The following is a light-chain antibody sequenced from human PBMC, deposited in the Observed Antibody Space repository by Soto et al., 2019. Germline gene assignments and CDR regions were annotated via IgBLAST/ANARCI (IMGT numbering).Light chain of an antibody. CDR2: DVF. CDR3: LHLESYPLT. V-gene: IGKV1-13*02. J-gene: IGKJ5*01. Sequence: AIQVTQSPSSLSASVGDTVTITCRASQGISSAFAWYQQKPRKVPRLLIYDVFNFQSGVPSRFCGSASGTDFTLPISRLQPEDFATYYCLHLESYPLTFGHGTRLQVK. CDR1: QGISSA.